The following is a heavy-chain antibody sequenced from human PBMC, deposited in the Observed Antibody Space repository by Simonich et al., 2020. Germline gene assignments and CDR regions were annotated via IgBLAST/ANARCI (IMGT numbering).Heavy chain of an antibody. CDR2: IWYDGNNK. D-gene: IGHD3-10*01. CDR1: GFTFSSYG. V-gene: IGHV3-33*01. Sequence: QVQLVESGGGVVQPGRSLRLSCAASGFTFSSYGMHWVRQAQGKGGELGAVIWYDGNNKAYAAAVKGRFTISRDNSKNTLYLQMNSLRAEDTAVYYCARDGGYMVRGVDAFDIWGQGTMVTVSS. J-gene: IGHJ3*02. CDR3: ARDGGYMVRGVDAFDI.